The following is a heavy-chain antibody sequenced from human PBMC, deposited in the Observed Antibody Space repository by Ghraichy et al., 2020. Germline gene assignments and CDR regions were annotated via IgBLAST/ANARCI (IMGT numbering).Heavy chain of an antibody. J-gene: IGHJ3*02. V-gene: IGHV3-15*01. D-gene: IGHD3-16*02. CDR2: IKSKTDGGTT. CDR3: TTDFMIGDRWDYVWGSYRYPAAEDAFDI. Sequence: GGSLRLSCAASGFTFSNAWMSWVRQAPGKGLEWVGRIKSKTDGGTTDYAAPVKGRFTISRDDSKNTLYLQMNSLKTEDTAVYYCTTDFMIGDRWDYVWGSYRYPAAEDAFDIWGQGTMVTVSS. CDR1: GFTFSNAW.